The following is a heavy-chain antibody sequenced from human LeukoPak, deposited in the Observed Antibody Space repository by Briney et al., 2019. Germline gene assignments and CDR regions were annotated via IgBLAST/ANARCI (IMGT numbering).Heavy chain of an antibody. CDR3: ARDFHRRLYDSSGYYLY. CDR1: GFTFSSYS. Sequence: GGSLRLSCAASGFTFSSYSMNWVRQAPGKGLEWVSSISSGSSYIYYADSMKGRFTISRDNAKNTLYLQMNSLRAEDTAVYYCARDFHRRLYDSSGYYLYWGQGTLVTVSS. J-gene: IGHJ4*02. D-gene: IGHD3-22*01. V-gene: IGHV3-21*01. CDR2: ISSGSSYI.